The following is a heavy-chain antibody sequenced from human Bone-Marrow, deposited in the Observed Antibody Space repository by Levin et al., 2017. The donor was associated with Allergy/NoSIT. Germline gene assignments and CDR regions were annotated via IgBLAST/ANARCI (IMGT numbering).Heavy chain of an antibody. V-gene: IGHV1-24*01. CDR2: YDPEEGRT. J-gene: IGHJ3*02. D-gene: IGHD3-10*01. CDR3: AIYGFHYDGSSYVDAFDI. CDR1: GDTLTEVS. Sequence: GESLKISRKVSGDTLTEVSIHWVRQGPGKGLEWMGGYDPEEGRTFYAQNLKGRVTMTEDKSTDIAYMELSRLTYDDTAVYYCAIYGFHYDGSSYVDAFDIWGQGTTVSVSS.